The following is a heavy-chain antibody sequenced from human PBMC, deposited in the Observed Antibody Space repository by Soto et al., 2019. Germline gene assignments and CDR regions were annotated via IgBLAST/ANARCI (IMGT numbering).Heavy chain of an antibody. CDR1: GFTFSSYA. CDR3: AKDLAGGYSGYELDY. J-gene: IGHJ4*02. CDR2: ISGSGGST. D-gene: IGHD5-12*01. V-gene: IGHV3-23*01. Sequence: EVQLLESGGGLVQPGGSLRLSCAASGFTFSSYAMSWVRQAPGKGLEWVSAISGSGGSTYYADSVKGRFTISRENSKNTLYLQMNSLRAEDTAVYYCAKDLAGGYSGYELDYWGQGTLVTVSS.